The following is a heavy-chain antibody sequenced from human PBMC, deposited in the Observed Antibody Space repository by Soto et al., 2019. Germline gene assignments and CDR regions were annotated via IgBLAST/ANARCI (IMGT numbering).Heavy chain of an antibody. J-gene: IGHJ4*02. CDR2: IYSGGST. D-gene: IGHD1-26*01. Sequence: GGSLRLSCAASGFTVGSNYMSWVRQAPGKGLEWVSIIYSGGSTYYADSVKGRFTISRDNSKNTLYLQMNSLRAEDTAVYYCARDPKRRVVGATGPLLDYWGQGTLVTVSS. CDR3: ARDPKRRVVGATGPLLDY. CDR1: GFTVGSNY. V-gene: IGHV3-66*02.